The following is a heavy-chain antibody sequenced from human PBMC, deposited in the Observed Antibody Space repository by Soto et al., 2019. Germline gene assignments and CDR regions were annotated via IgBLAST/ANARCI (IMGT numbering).Heavy chain of an antibody. CDR2: ISSYNGDT. CDR3: AREGVAPYYYYGMDV. Sequence: ASVKVSCKASGYTFTSYAMHWVRQAPGQRLEWMGWISSYNGDTNYAQTFQGRVTMTTDTSTSTAYMELRSLRSDDTAVYYCAREGVAPYYYYGMDVWGQGTPVTVSS. CDR1: GYTFTSYA. D-gene: IGHD5-12*01. J-gene: IGHJ6*02. V-gene: IGHV1-18*01.